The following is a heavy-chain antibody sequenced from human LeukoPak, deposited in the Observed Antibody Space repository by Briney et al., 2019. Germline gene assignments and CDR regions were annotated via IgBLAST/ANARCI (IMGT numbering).Heavy chain of an antibody. Sequence: SETLSLTCTVSGGSVSSGSYYWSWIRQPPGKGLEWIGYIYYSGSTNYNPSLKSRVTISVDTSKNQFSLKLSSVTAADTAVYYCATGFFGGLIVDDAFRGQGTMVTVS. V-gene: IGHV4-61*01. CDR2: IYYSGST. CDR1: GGSVSSGSYY. CDR3: ATGFFGGLIVDDAF. D-gene: IGHD3-16*02. J-gene: IGHJ3*01.